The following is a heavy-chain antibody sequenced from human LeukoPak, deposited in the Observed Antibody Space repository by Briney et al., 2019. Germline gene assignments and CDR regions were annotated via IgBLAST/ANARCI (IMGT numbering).Heavy chain of an antibody. CDR2: IKQDGSEK. D-gene: IGHD3-16*02. Sequence: GGSLRLSCAASGFTFSSYWMSWVRQAPGKGLEWVANIKQDGSEKYYVDSVKGRFTISRDNAKNSLYLQMNSLRAEDTAVYYRARVLYDYVWGSYRFVGSYYFDYWGQGTLVTVSS. CDR1: GFTFSSYW. V-gene: IGHV3-7*03. CDR3: ARVLYDYVWGSYRFVGSYYFDY. J-gene: IGHJ4*02.